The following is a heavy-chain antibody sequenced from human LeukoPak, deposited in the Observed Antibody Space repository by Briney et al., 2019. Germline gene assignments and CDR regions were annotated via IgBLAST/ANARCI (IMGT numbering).Heavy chain of an antibody. CDR1: GYSISSGNW. V-gene: IGHV4-28*03. CDR3: ARDLRASGYSYGFLAFDI. Sequence: SETLSLTCAVSGYSISSGNWWGWIRQPPGKGLEWIGYIYYSGSTNYNPSLKSRVTISVDTSKNQFSLKLSSVTAADTAVYYCARDLRASGYSYGFLAFDIWGQGTMVTVSS. CDR2: IYYSGST. J-gene: IGHJ3*02. D-gene: IGHD5-18*01.